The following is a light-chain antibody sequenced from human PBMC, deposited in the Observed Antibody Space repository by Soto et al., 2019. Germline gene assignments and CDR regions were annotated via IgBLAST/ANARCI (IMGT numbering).Light chain of an antibody. J-gene: IGKJ2*01. CDR1: QDISNY. CDR2: DAS. CDR3: QQYDNPPYT. V-gene: IGKV1-33*01. Sequence: DIQMTQSPSSLSASVGDRVTITCQASQDISNYLNWYQQKPGKAPKLLIYDASNLETGVPSRFSGSGSGTDFTFTISSLTSEDIATYYCQQYDNPPYTFGQGTKLEIK.